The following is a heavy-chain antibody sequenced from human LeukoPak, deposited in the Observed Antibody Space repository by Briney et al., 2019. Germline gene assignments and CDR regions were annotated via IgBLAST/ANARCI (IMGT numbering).Heavy chain of an antibody. D-gene: IGHD3-10*01. V-gene: IGHV3-48*03. J-gene: IGHJ3*02. CDR2: ISSSGSTI. CDR3: ARGGARGVADDAFDI. Sequence: GGSLRLSCAASGFTFSSYEMNWVRQAPGKGLEWVSYISSSGSTIYYADSVKGRFTISRDNAKNSLYLQMNSLRAEDTAVYYCARGGARGVADDAFDIWGQGTMVTVSS. CDR1: GFTFSSYE.